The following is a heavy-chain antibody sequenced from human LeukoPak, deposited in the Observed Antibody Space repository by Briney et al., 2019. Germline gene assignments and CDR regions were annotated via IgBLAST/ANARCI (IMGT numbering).Heavy chain of an antibody. V-gene: IGHV3-21*06. Sequence: GGSLRLSCAASGFTFSSYSMNWVRQAPGKGLEWVSSITSSSSYIYYADSVKGRFTISRGNAKNSLYLQMNSLRVEDTAVYYCAAIAAAFPWGQGTLVTVSS. CDR1: GFTFSSYS. D-gene: IGHD6-13*01. CDR2: ITSSSSYI. CDR3: AAIAAAFP. J-gene: IGHJ5*02.